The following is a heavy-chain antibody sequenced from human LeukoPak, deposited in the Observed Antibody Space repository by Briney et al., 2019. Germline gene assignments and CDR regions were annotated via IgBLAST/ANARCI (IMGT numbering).Heavy chain of an antibody. J-gene: IGHJ6*01. D-gene: IGHD4-17*01. CDR2: ISSSGHDI. CDR3: ARHGDGFYYGMDV. Sequence: GGSLRLSCAASDFTFSRYSMNWFRQAPGEGLEWVSSISSSGHDIYYADSVKGRFTISRDNAKNSLCLQMNSLRVEDTAVYYCARHGDGFYYGMDVWGQGTTVTVSS. CDR1: DFTFSRYS. V-gene: IGHV3-21*01.